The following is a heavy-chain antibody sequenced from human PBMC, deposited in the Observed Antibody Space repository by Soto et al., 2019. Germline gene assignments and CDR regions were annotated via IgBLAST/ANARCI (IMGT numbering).Heavy chain of an antibody. J-gene: IGHJ3*02. D-gene: IGHD3-3*01. V-gene: IGHV5-10-1*01. CDR2: IDPSDSYT. Sequence: GESLKISCKGSGYSFTSYWISWVRQMPGKGLEWMGRIDPSDSYTNYSPSFQGHVTISADKSISTAYLQWSSLKASDTATYYCASLRFLEWPDAFDIWGQGTMVTVSS. CDR1: GYSFTSYW. CDR3: ASLRFLEWPDAFDI.